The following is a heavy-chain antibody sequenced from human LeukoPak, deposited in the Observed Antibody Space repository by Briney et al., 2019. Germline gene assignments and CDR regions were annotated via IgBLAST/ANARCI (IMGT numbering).Heavy chain of an antibody. J-gene: IGHJ3*02. CDR2: ISSSSSYI. D-gene: IGHD3-16*01. CDR1: GFTFSSYS. CDR3: ASPLRYEDAFDI. V-gene: IGHV3-21*01. Sequence: PGGSLRLSCAASGFTFSSYSMNWLRQAPGKGLEWVSSISSSSSYIYYADSVKGRFTISRDNAKNSLYLQMNSLRAEDTAVYYCASPLRYEDAFDIWGQGTMVTVSS.